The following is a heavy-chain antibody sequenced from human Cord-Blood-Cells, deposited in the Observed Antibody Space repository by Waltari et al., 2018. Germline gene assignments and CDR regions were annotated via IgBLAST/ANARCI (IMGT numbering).Heavy chain of an antibody. CDR2: IKSKTDGGTT. Sequence: EVQLVESGGGLVKPGGSLRLSCAASGFTFSNAWLSWVPQRPGKGLEWVGRIKSKTDGGTTDYAAPVKGRFTISRDDSKNTLYLQMNSLKTEDTAVYYCTTAVVPAASYYYYGMDVWGQGTTVTVSS. CDR3: TTAVVPAASYYYYGMDV. CDR1: GFTFSNAW. D-gene: IGHD2-2*01. J-gene: IGHJ6*02. V-gene: IGHV3-15*01.